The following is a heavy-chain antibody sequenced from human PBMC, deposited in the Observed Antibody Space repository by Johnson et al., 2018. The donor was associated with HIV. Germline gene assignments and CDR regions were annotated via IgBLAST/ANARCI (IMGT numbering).Heavy chain of an antibody. J-gene: IGHJ3*02. V-gene: IGHV3-30*02. CDR3: AREGEWLVPSLDI. D-gene: IGHD6-19*01. CDR2: IQYDASNK. CDR1: AFTFSRHV. Sequence: QVKLVESGGGVVQPGGSLRLACAASAFTFSRHVMYWVRQAPGKGLEWVAVIQYDASNKKYADSVKGRFTISRANSKNTLQMNSLRAEDTAVYYCAREGEWLVPSLDIWGQGTMVTVSS.